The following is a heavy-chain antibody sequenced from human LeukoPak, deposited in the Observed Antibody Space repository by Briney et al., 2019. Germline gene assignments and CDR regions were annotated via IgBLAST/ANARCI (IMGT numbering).Heavy chain of an antibody. D-gene: IGHD6-19*01. CDR1: GYTFTSYG. Sequence: ASVKVSCKASGYTFTSYGISWVRQAPGQGLEWMGGIIPIFGTANYAQKFQGRVTITADKSTSTAYMELRSLRSDDTAVYYCARVVAVAANWFDPWGQGTLVTVSS. CDR3: ARVVAVAANWFDP. J-gene: IGHJ5*02. V-gene: IGHV1-69*06. CDR2: IIPIFGTA.